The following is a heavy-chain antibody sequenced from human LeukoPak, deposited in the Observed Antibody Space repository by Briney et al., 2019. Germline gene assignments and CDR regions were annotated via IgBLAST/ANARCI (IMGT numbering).Heavy chain of an antibody. CDR3: ARRSRYCSSTSCPTGVWFDP. CDR2: IYPGDSDT. V-gene: IGHV5-51*01. D-gene: IGHD2-2*01. J-gene: IGHJ5*02. Sequence: GESLKISCKGSGYSFTSYWIGWVRQLPGKGLEWMGIIYPGDSDTRYSPSFQSQVTISADKSISTAYLQWSSLKASHTAMYYCARRSRYCSSTSCPTGVWFDPWGQGTLVTVSS. CDR1: GYSFTSYW.